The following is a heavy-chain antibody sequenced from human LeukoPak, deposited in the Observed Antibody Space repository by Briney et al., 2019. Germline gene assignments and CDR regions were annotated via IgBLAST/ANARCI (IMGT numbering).Heavy chain of an antibody. Sequence: SETLSLTCAVYGGSFSGYYWSWIRQPPGKGLEWIGEINHSGSTNYNPSLKSRVTISVDTSKNQFSLKLSSVTAADMAVYYCARYYDSSGYYYGAFDIWGQGTMVTVSS. CDR1: GGSFSGYY. V-gene: IGHV4-34*01. CDR3: ARYYDSSGYYYGAFDI. J-gene: IGHJ3*02. D-gene: IGHD3-22*01. CDR2: INHSGST.